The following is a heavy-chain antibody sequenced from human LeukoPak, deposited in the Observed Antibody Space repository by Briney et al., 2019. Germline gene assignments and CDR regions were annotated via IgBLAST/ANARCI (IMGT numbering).Heavy chain of an antibody. J-gene: IGHJ6*02. CDR2: IYYSGST. V-gene: IGHV4-39*07. CDR1: GGSISSSSYY. CDR3: ARRITMVRGAPTYYYYGMDV. Sequence: SQTLSLTCTVSGGSISSSSYYWGWLRQPPGTGLEWIGSIYYSGSTYYNPSLKSRVTISVDTSKNQFSLKLSFVTAADTAVYYCARRITMVRGAPTYYYYGMDVWGQGTTVTVSS. D-gene: IGHD3-10*01.